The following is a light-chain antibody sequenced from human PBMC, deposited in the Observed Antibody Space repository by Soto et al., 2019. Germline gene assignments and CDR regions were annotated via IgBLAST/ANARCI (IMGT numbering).Light chain of an antibody. Sequence: ERVMTQSPVSLSVSPGERATLSCRASHDIGTDLAWYQQKPGQAPRLLIYGTSSRATGIPDRFSGSGSGTDFTLTISRLEPEDFAVYYCQQSDTFGQGTRLEIK. CDR3: QQSDT. CDR1: HDIGTD. V-gene: IGKV3-20*01. J-gene: IGKJ5*01. CDR2: GTS.